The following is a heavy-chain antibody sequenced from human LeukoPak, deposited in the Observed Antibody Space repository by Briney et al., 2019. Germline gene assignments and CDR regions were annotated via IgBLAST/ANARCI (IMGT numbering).Heavy chain of an antibody. D-gene: IGHD3-9*01. CDR2: INHSGST. CDR1: GGSFSGYY. V-gene: IGHV4-34*01. J-gene: IGHJ4*02. CDR3: ARGLRYFDWLSGLFD. Sequence: PSETLSLTCAVYGGSFSGYYWSWIRQPPGKGLEWIGEINHSGSTNYNPSLKSRVTISVDTSKNQFSLELSSVTAADTAVYYCARGLRYFDWLSGLFDWGQGTLVTVSS.